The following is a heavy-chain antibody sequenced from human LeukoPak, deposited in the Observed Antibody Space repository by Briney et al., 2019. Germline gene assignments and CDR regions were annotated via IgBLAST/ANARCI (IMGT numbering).Heavy chain of an antibody. V-gene: IGHV4-59*01. J-gene: IGHJ5*02. CDR1: GGSISSYY. CDR3: VRSKSGTYSWFDP. D-gene: IGHD4-11*01. Sequence: NPSETLSLTCTVSGGSISSYYWSWIRQPPGKGLEWIGFIYYTGNTNYNPSLKSRLTISVDTSNNQFSLKVSSVTAADTAIYYCVRSKSGTYSWFDPWGQGTLVTVPS. CDR2: IYYTGNT.